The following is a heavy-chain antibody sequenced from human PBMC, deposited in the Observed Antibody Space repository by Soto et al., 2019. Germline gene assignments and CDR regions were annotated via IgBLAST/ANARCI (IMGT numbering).Heavy chain of an antibody. V-gene: IGHV3-23*01. J-gene: IGHJ4*02. CDR3: AKVFGYSYGYNDY. Sequence: GGSLRLSCPASGFTFSTYAMSWVRQAKGKGLEWVSAISGGGGSTYYAESVKGRYTISRDNSKNTLYLQMNSLRAEDTAVYYCAKVFGYSYGYNDYWGQGTLVTVSS. D-gene: IGHD5-18*01. CDR2: ISGGGGST. CDR1: GFTFSTYA.